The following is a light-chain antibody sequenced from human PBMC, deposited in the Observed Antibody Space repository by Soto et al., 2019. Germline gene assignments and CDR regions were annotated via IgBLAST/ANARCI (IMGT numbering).Light chain of an antibody. J-gene: IGLJ2*01. V-gene: IGLV1-44*01. CDR1: SSNIGSNT. CDR2: SNN. CDR3: AAWDDSLNDVV. Sequence: QSVLTQPPSAPGTPWQRVTISCSGSSSNIGSNTVNWYQQLPGTAPKLLIYSNNQRPSGVPDRFSGSKSGTSASLAISGLQSEDEADYYCAAWDDSLNDVVFGGGTKVTVL.